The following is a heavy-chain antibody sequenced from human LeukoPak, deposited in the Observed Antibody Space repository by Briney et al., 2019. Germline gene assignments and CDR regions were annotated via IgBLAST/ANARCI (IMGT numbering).Heavy chain of an antibody. J-gene: IGHJ4*02. CDR3: ARDLRRGYSYGYGDY. CDR1: GFTFTSYG. CDR2: ISYDGGNQ. D-gene: IGHD5-18*01. Sequence: GGSLRLSCEASGFTFTSYGVHWVRQAPGKGLEWVSVISYDGGNQYYADSVKGRFTISRDNSKNTLYLQMNSLRAEDTAVYYCARDLRRGYSYGYGDYWGQGTLSPSPQ. V-gene: IGHV3-30*03.